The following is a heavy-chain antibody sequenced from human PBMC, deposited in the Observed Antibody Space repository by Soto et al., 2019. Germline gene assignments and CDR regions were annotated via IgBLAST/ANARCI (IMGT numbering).Heavy chain of an antibody. V-gene: IGHV6-1*01. CDR3: ARGVAGSGFDL. J-gene: IGHJ4*02. CDR1: GYSVSSNTAA. Sequence: XQTLSLTCAISGYSVSSNTAAWNLSRSSPSRGLEWLGRTYYRSNWRHDYAVSVKSRITVNPDTSKNHFSLQLNSVTPDDTAVYYCARGVAGSGFDLWGQGTLVTVSS. D-gene: IGHD6-19*01. CDR2: TYYRSNWRH.